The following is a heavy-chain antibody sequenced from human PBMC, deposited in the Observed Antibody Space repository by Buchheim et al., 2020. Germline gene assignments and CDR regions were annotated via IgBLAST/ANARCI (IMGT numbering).Heavy chain of an antibody. J-gene: IGHJ4*02. CDR2: ISSSGSTI. D-gene: IGHD2-8*01. CDR3: ARVPTAYIVLMVYAIPPYYFDY. CDR1: GFTFSDYY. V-gene: IGHV3-11*01. Sequence: QVQLVESGGGLVKPGGSLRLSCAASGFTFSDYYMSWIRQAPGKGLEWVSYISSSGSTIYYADSVKGRFTISRDNAKNSLYLQMNSLRAEDTAVYYCARVPTAYIVLMVYAIPPYYFDYWGQGTL.